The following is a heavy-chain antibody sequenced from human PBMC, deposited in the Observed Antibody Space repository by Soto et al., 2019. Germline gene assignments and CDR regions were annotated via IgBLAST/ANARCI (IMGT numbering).Heavy chain of an antibody. CDR2: INPNSGGT. D-gene: IGHD4-17*01. V-gene: IGHV1-2*02. Sequence: QVQLVQSGAEVKKPGASVKVSCKASGYTFTGYYMHWVRQAPGQGLEWMGWINPNSGGTNYGQKFQGRVTMTRDTYISTAYMELSRLRSDDTAVYYCARDRVVTTVTTPFDYWGQGTLVTVSS. J-gene: IGHJ4*02. CDR3: ARDRVVTTVTTPFDY. CDR1: GYTFTGYY.